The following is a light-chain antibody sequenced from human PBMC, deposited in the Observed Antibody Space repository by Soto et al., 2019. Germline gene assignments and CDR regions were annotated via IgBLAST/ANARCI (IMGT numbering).Light chain of an antibody. Sequence: EIVMTQSPATLSVSPGERATLSCRASQSVSSYLAWYQQTPGQAPRLLIYDASNRATGIPARFSGSGSGTDFTLTISSLEPEDFAVYYGQQRSNWPPTFGQGTRLEIK. CDR2: DAS. V-gene: IGKV3-11*01. CDR1: QSVSSY. J-gene: IGKJ5*01. CDR3: QQRSNWPPT.